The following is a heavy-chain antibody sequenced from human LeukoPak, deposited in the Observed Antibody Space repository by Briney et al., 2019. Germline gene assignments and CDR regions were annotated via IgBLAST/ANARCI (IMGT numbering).Heavy chain of an antibody. CDR3: ARQGIEGFDY. V-gene: IGHV4-39*01. Sequence: PSETLSLTCTVSGGSISSSSYYWGWIRQPPGKGLEWIGSIYYSGSTYYNPSLKSRVTISVDTSKNQFSLKLSSVTAADTAVYYCARQGIEGFDYWGQGTLVTVSP. J-gene: IGHJ4*02. CDR2: IYYSGST. D-gene: IGHD6-13*01. CDR1: GGSISSSSYY.